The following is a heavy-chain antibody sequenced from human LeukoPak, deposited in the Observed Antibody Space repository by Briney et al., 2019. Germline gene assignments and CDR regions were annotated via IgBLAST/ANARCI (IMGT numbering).Heavy chain of an antibody. J-gene: IGHJ4*02. V-gene: IGHV6-1*01. D-gene: IGHD2-2*01. CDR2: TYYRSKWYS. CDR1: GDSVSSNSAA. Sequence: SQTLSLTCAISGDSVSSNSAAWNWIRQSPSRGLEWLGRTYYRSKWYSDYSVSVKSRITINPDTSKNQVSLQLNSVTPEDTAVYYCAKETYQLLFHRVFRGGRPGLHFDYWGQGTLVTVSS. CDR3: AKETYQLLFHRVFRGGRPGLHFDY.